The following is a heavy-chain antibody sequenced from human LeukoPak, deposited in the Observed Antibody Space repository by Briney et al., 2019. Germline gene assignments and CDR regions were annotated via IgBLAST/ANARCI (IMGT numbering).Heavy chain of an antibody. D-gene: IGHD2-15*01. CDR1: GFTFSSYS. V-gene: IGHV3-48*04. J-gene: IGHJ5*02. CDR2: IRSSSSTI. CDR3: ARYCSGGSCYGSDWFDP. Sequence: GGSLRLSCAASGFTFSSYSMNWVRQAPGKGLEWVAYIRSSSSTIYYADSVKGRFTISRDNTKKSLYLQMNSLRAEDTAVYYCARYCSGGSCYGSDWFDPWGQGTLVIVSA.